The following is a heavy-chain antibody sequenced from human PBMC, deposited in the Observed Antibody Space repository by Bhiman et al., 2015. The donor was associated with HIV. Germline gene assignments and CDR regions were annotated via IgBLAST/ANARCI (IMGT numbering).Heavy chain of an antibody. V-gene: IGHV3-15*01. CDR2: IKTKTDGGTT. Sequence: VQLVESGGGVVQPGRSLRLSCAASGFTFSSYGMHWVRQAPGKGLEWVGRIKTKTDGGTTDYAAPVKGRFTISRDDSKDTLHLQMSSLKIEDTGVYYCTTSSVGATFPFEDYWGQGTLVTVSS. CDR1: GFTFSSYG. D-gene: IGHD1-26*01. CDR3: TTSSVGATFPFEDY. J-gene: IGHJ4*02.